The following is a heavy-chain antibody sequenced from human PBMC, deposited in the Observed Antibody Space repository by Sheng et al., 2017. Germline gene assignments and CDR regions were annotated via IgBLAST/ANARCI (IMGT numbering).Heavy chain of an antibody. D-gene: IGHD3-22*01. V-gene: IGHV4-38-2*01. Sequence: QVQLQESGPGLVKPFGDPVPHLRCLWLLHQQWLLLGLDPAAPGRGWSGLGASIDTGSTYYNPSLKSRVSMSVDKSKNQFSLNLRSVTAADTAMYYCARFYDGGGFYYIWGHGNAGRRLL. J-gene: IGHJ4*01. CDR3: ARFYDGGGFYYI. CDR2: SIDTGST. CDR1: LLHQQWLL.